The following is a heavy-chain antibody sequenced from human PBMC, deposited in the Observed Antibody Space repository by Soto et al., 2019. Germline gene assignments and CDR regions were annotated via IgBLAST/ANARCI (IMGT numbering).Heavy chain of an antibody. CDR2: INHSGST. CDR3: ARGGPQYYYGSGSYYGPLYYFDY. V-gene: IGHV4-34*01. CDR1: GGSFSGYY. Sequence: LSLTCAVYGGSFSGYYWSWIRQPPGKGLEWIGEINHSGSTNYNPSLKSRVTISVDTSKNQFSLKLSSVTAADTAVYYCARGGPQYYYGSGSYYGPLYYFDYWGQGTLVTVSS. J-gene: IGHJ4*02. D-gene: IGHD3-10*01.